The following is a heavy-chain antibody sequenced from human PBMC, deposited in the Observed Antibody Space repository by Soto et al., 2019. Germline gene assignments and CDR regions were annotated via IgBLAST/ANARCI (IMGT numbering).Heavy chain of an antibody. CDR1: GLTFRTFT. CDR2: IIGGDGDK. J-gene: IGHJ5*01. V-gene: IGHV3-23*01. CDR3: AKDRDPDGIWTFDS. Sequence: HPGGSLRLSCAASGLTFRTFTMNWVRQAPGKGLEWVSGIIGGDGDKFYSDSVKGRFTISRDNSKDMLFLQMSSLRVDDTAVNYCAKDRDPDGIWTFDSWGQGTLVTVSS. D-gene: IGHD3-9*01.